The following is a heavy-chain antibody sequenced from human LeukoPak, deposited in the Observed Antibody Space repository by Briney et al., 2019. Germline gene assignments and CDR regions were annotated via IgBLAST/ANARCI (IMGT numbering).Heavy chain of an antibody. CDR1: GGSITSSTYY. V-gene: IGHV4-39*01. CDR2: IFYSGST. D-gene: IGHD5-12*01. CDR3: ARQWPYDAFDI. Sequence: SETLSLTCTVSGGSITSSTYYWGWIRQPPGKGLEWIGSIFYSGSTYYNPSLKSRVTISVDTSNNQFSLKLSSVTAADTAVYYCARQWPYDAFDIWGQGTMVTVSS. J-gene: IGHJ3*02.